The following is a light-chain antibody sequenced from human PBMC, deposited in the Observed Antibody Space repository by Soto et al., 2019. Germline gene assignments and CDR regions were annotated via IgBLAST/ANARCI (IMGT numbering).Light chain of an antibody. CDR3: SSYAGSNKSV. CDR1: SSDVGGYNY. Sequence: ALTQPPSASGSPGQSVTISCTGTSSDVGGYNYVSWYQQHPGKAPKLMIYEVSKRPSGVPDRFSGSKSGNTASLTVSGLQPEDEADYYCSSYAGSNKSVFGTGTKVTVL. CDR2: EVS. V-gene: IGLV2-8*01. J-gene: IGLJ1*01.